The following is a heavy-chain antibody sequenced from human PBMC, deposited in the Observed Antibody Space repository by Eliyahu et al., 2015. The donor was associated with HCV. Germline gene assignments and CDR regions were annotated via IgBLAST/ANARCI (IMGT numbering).Heavy chain of an antibody. J-gene: IGHJ4*02. CDR3: TREGGTTVTIGY. CDR2: INSDGSYT. V-gene: IGHV3-74*01. D-gene: IGHD4-17*01. Sequence: EVQLAESGGGLVQPGGSLRLSCAASGFTFSNYWMHWVRQAPGKGLVWVSRINSDGSYTNYADSVKGRFTISRDNAKNTLYLQMNSLRAEDTAVYYCTREGGTTVTIGYWGQGTLVAVSS. CDR1: GFTFSNYW.